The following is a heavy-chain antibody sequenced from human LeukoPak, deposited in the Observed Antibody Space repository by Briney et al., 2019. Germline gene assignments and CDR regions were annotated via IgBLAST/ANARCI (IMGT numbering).Heavy chain of an antibody. Sequence: ASVKVSCKASGYTFRSYGISWVRQAPGQGLEWMGWINDYNGKTNYAQKLQGRVTMTTDTSTSTAYMELRSLRSDDTAVYYCARDLRITVSDAEKMNSGYWGQGTLVTVSS. J-gene: IGHJ4*02. CDR2: INDYNGKT. CDR3: ARDLRITVSDAEKMNSGY. D-gene: IGHD6-19*01. V-gene: IGHV1-18*01. CDR1: GYTFRSYG.